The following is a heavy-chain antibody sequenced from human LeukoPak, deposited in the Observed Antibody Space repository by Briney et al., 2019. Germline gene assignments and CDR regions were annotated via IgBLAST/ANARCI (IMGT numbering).Heavy chain of an antibody. CDR2: INHSGST. J-gene: IGHJ3*02. CDR3: RRDSSWVAFDI. D-gene: IGHD6-13*01. CDR1: GGSFSGYY. Sequence: SETLSLTCAVYGGSFSGYYWSWIRQPPGKGLEWIGEINHSGSTNYNPSLKSRVTISVGTSKNQFSLKLSSVTAADTAVYYCRRDSSWVAFDIWGQGTMVTVSS. V-gene: IGHV4-34*01.